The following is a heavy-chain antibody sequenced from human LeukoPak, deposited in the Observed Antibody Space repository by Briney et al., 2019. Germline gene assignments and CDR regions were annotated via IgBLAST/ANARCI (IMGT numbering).Heavy chain of an antibody. CDR2: ISSSSSYM. D-gene: IGHD5-18*01. CDR1: GFTFSSYS. Sequence: GGSLRLSCAASGFTFSSYSMNWVRQAPGKGLEWVSSISSSSSYMYYAESVKGRFTISRDNAKNSLYLQMNSLRTEDTALYYCANLDSGYSYGFDYWGQGTLVTVSS. V-gene: IGHV3-21*04. J-gene: IGHJ4*02. CDR3: ANLDSGYSYGFDY.